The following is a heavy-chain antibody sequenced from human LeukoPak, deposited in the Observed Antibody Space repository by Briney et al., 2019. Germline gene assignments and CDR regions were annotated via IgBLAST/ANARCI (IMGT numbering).Heavy chain of an antibody. Sequence: GGSLRLSCAASGFAFSSYALSWVRQAPGKGLEWVSAISGSGGSTYYADSVKGRFTISRDNSKNTLYLQVNSLRAEDTAVYYCAKATNTYYYDSSGYYPYYYYYGMDVWGQGTTVTVSS. D-gene: IGHD3-22*01. CDR3: AKATNTYYYDSSGYYPYYYYYGMDV. J-gene: IGHJ6*02. CDR1: GFAFSSYA. CDR2: ISGSGGST. V-gene: IGHV3-23*01.